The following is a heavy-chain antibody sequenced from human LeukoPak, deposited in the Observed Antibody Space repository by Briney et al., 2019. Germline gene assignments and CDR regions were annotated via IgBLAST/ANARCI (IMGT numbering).Heavy chain of an antibody. Sequence: PSETLSLTCAVSGYSISSGYHWGWIRQRPGKGPEWIGYIHRSGTTDYNPSLKSRVIILVDTTKNQFSLKVGSLTAADTAVYYCARRLGVITRDAYDIWGQGTMVIVSS. J-gene: IGHJ3*02. CDR1: GYSISSGYH. V-gene: IGHV4-38-2*01. D-gene: IGHD3-3*01. CDR2: IHRSGTT. CDR3: ARRLGVITRDAYDI.